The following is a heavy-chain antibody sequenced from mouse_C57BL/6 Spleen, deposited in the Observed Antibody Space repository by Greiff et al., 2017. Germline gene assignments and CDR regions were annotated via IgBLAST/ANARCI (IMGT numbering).Heavy chain of an antibody. J-gene: IGHJ3*01. D-gene: IGHD2-10*01. CDR2: IDPETGGT. V-gene: IGHV1-15*01. CDR3: TGSPLPYPFAY. Sequence: VQLQESGAELVRPGASVTLSCKASGYTFTDYEMHWVKQTPVHGLEWIGAIDPETGGTAYNQKFKGKAILTADKSSSTAYMELRSLTSEDSAVYYCTGSPLPYPFAYWGQGTLVTVSA. CDR1: GYTFTDYE.